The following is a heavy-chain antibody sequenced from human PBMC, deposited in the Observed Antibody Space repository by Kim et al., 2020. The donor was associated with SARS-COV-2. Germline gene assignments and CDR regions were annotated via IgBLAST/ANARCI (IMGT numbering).Heavy chain of an antibody. CDR1: GGTFSSYA. J-gene: IGHJ4*02. CDR2: IIPIFGTT. D-gene: IGHD6-13*01. CDR3: ARERQHLVPFDY. V-gene: IGHV1-69*13. Sequence: SVKVSCKASGGTFSSYAISWVRQAPGQGLEWMGGIIPIFGTTNYAQKFQGRVTITADESTSTAYMELSSLRSEDTAVYYCARERQHLVPFDYWGQGTLVTVSS.